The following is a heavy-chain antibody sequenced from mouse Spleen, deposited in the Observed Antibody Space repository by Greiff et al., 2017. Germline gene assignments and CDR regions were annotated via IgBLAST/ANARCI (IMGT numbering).Heavy chain of an antibody. J-gene: IGHJ3*01. CDR2: INPNNGGT. D-gene: IGHD2-3*01. Sequence: VQLQQSGPELVKPGASVKIPCKASGYTFTDYNMDWVKQSHGKSLEWIGDINPNNGGTIYNQKFKGKATLTVDKSSSTAYMELRSLTSEDTAVYYCASEKIYDGYHSGFAYWGQGTLVTVSA. V-gene: IGHV1-18*01. CDR1: GYTFTDYN. CDR3: ASEKIYDGYHSGFAY.